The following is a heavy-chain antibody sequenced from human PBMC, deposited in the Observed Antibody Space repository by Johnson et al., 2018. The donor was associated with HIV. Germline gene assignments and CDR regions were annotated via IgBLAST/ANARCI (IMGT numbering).Heavy chain of an antibody. CDR2: ISYDASNK. Sequence: KGLEWVAVISYDASNKYYADSVKGRFTISRDNSKNTLYLQMNSLRAEDTAVYYCASSWGNAFDIWGQGTMVTVSS. V-gene: IGHV3-30*04. CDR3: ASSWGNAFDI. J-gene: IGHJ3*02. D-gene: IGHD7-27*01.